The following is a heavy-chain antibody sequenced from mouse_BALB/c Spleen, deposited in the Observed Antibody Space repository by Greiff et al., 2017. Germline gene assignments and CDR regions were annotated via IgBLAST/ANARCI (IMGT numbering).Heavy chain of an antibody. CDR3: ARESSGYDYAMDY. V-gene: IGHV3-2*02. CDR1: GYSITSDYA. CDR2: ISYSGST. J-gene: IGHJ4*01. Sequence: EVKLVESGPGLVKPSQSLSLTCTVTGYSITSDYAWNWIRQFPGNKLEWMGYISYSGSTSYNPSLKSRISITRDTSKNQFFLQLNSVTTEDTATYYCARESSGYDYAMDYWGQGTSVTVSS. D-gene: IGHD3-1*01.